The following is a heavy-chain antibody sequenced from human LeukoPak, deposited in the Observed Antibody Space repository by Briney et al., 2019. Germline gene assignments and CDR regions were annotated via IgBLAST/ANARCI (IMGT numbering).Heavy chain of an antibody. D-gene: IGHD3-3*01. J-gene: IGHJ6*03. CDR2: IYYSGST. Sequence: SETLSLTCTVSGGSISTYYWNWIRQPPGKGLEWIGYIYYSGSTTYNPSLKSRVTMSVDTSKNQFSLKLSYVTAADTAVYYCARVDVFGVVSSDYYYYYMDVWGKGTTVTVSS. CDR1: GGSISTYY. V-gene: IGHV4-59*12. CDR3: ARVDVFGVVSSDYYYYYMDV.